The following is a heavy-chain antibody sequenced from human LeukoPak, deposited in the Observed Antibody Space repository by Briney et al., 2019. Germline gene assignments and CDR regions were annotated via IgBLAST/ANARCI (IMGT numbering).Heavy chain of an antibody. CDR2: ISSSSTYI. V-gene: IGHV3-21*04. J-gene: IGHJ4*02. D-gene: IGHD7-27*01. Sequence: GGSQRLSCAASGFTFSSYSMDWVRQAPGKGLEWVSSISSSSTYIYYADSVKGRFTISRDNAKNSLYLQMHSLRAEDTAVYYCAKDGGLWVSAHWGDSWGRGTLVTVSS. CDR3: AKDGGLWVSAHWGDS. CDR1: GFTFSSYS.